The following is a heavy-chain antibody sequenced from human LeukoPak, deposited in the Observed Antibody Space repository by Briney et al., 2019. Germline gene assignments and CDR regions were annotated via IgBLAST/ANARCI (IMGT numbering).Heavy chain of an antibody. CDR1: GGSLSSGGYS. V-gene: IGHV4-30-2*01. D-gene: IGHD6-13*01. CDR3: ASTQQLVLAFDI. CDR2: IYHSGST. Sequence: SETLSLTCAVSGGSLSSGGYSWSWIRQPPGKGLEWIGYIYHSGSTYYNPSLKSRVTISVDRSKNQFSLKLSSVTAADTAVYYCASTQQLVLAFDIWGQGTMVTVSS. J-gene: IGHJ3*02.